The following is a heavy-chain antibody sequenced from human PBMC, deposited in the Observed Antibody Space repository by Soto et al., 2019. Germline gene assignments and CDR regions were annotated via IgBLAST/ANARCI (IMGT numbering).Heavy chain of an antibody. J-gene: IGHJ4*02. Sequence: GGSLRLSCSASGLTLSSFTMHWVRQAPGKGLEYVSAINSNGGSANYGDSVKGRFTISRDNPKNTLYLQMSNLRVEDTALYYCVTNSGWSLRDFDYWGQGTLVTVSS. D-gene: IGHD6-13*01. CDR2: INSNGGSA. CDR1: GLTLSSFT. V-gene: IGHV3-64D*08. CDR3: VTNSGWSLRDFDY.